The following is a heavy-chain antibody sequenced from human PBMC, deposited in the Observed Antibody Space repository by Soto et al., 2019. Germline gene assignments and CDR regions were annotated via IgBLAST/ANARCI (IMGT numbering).Heavy chain of an antibody. CDR3: ARRGAYHYDSSSYPVGY. D-gene: IGHD3-22*01. CDR2: IYPGDSDT. Sequence: GEALTISCKGSVFGVRNYWICWFRQMPVKVLEWMGIIYPGDSDTRYSPSFQGQVTISVDKSVSTAYLQWSSLKVSDTAMYYCARRGAYHYDSSSYPVGYWGQGTLVTVSS. V-gene: IGHV5-51*01. J-gene: IGHJ4*02. CDR1: VFGVRNYW.